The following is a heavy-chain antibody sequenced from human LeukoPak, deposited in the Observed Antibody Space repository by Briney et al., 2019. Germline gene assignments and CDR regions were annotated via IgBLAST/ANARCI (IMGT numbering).Heavy chain of an antibody. CDR3: ARDRGSYYPNWFDP. Sequence: PSETLSLTCTVSGYSISSGYDWGWIRQAPGKRLEWLGSISQSGSTYDNPSLKSRVTLSVDTSKNQVSLKLSSVTAADTAVYYCARDRGSYYPNWFDPWGQGTLVTVSS. V-gene: IGHV4-38-2*02. CDR1: GYSISSGYD. J-gene: IGHJ5*02. D-gene: IGHD1-26*01. CDR2: ISQSGST.